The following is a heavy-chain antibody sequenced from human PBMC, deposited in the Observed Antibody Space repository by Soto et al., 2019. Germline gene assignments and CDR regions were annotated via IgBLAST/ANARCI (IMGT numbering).Heavy chain of an antibody. J-gene: IGHJ4*02. V-gene: IGHV4-30-2*01. D-gene: IGHD3-10*02. CDR3: ARVSSYDGYVFDY. Sequence: PSETLSLTCAVSGGSISSGGYSWSWIRQPPGKGLEWIGYIYHSGSTYYNPSLKSRVTISVDRSKNQFSLKLSSVTAADTAVYCCARVSSYDGYVFDYWDQRNLVTVSS. CDR1: GGSISSGGYS. CDR2: IYHSGST.